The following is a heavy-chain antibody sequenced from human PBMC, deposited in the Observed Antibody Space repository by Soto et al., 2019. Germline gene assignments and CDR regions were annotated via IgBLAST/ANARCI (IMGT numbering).Heavy chain of an antibody. CDR1: GGSISSYY. D-gene: IGHD6-13*01. J-gene: IGHJ6*02. Sequence: TLSLACTVSGGSISSYYWSWLRQPQGKGLEWCGCIHYRGRTNYNPSLKSRGTISVGTAKTQFSLKLSSVTAADTAVYYCARVGGGIAAEDYSYGMDVWGHGTTVTVS. CDR2: IHYRGRT. V-gene: IGHV4-59*01. CDR3: ARVGGGIAAEDYSYGMDV.